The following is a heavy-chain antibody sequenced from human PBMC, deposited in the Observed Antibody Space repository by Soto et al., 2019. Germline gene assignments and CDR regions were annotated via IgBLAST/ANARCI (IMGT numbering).Heavy chain of an antibody. J-gene: IGHJ5*02. CDR1: GFNTRFYS. CDR2: LSRSGGAT. CDR3: SKGEMSTIRNSFDP. Sequence: GGSLRLSCTASGFNTRFYSMSWVRQTPGKGLEWVAALSRSGGATYYADSVRGRFTISRDASKDTLFLQMSNLRAEDTALYYCSKGEMSTIRNSFDPWGQGTLVTAPQ. V-gene: IGHV3-23*01. D-gene: IGHD1-7*01.